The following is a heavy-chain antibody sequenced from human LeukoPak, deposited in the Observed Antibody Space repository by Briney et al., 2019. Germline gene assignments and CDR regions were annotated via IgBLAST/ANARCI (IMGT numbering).Heavy chain of an antibody. CDR1: GFTFSSYA. Sequence: PGRSLRLSCAASGFTFSSYAMHWVRQAPGKGLEWVAVISYDGSNKYYADSVKGRFTISRDNSKNTPYLQMNSLRAEDTAVYYCARGRGGRVYYYYYGMDVWGQGTTVTVSS. J-gene: IGHJ6*02. CDR3: ARGRGGRVYYYYYGMDV. D-gene: IGHD2-15*01. V-gene: IGHV3-30-3*01. CDR2: ISYDGSNK.